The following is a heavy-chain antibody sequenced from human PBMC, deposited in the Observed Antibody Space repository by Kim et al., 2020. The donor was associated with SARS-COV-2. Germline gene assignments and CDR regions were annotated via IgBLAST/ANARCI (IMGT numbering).Heavy chain of an antibody. V-gene: IGHV4-39*01. CDR2: T. Sequence: TYYNPSLESRVTISVDTSKNQFSLNLTSVTATDTAVYFCARQDGSGWFDYWGQGTLGTVSS. CDR3: ARQDGSGWFDY. J-gene: IGHJ4*02. D-gene: IGHD6-19*01.